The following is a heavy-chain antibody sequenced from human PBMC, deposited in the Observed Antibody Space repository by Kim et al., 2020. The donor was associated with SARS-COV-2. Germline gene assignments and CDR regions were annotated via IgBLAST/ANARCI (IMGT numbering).Heavy chain of an antibody. D-gene: IGHD3-3*01. Sequence: GGYLRLSCAASGFTFSDYYMSWIRQAPGKGLEWVSYISSSSYTNYADSVKGRFTISRDNAKNSLFLQMNSLRAEDTAVYYCARAGFGVVIIHFDSWGQGTLVTVSS. J-gene: IGHJ4*02. CDR3: ARAGFGVVIIHFDS. V-gene: IGHV3-11*05. CDR1: GFTFSDYY. CDR2: ISSSSYT.